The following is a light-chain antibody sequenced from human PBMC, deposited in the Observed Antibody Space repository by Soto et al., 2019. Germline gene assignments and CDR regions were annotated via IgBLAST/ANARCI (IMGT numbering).Light chain of an antibody. CDR1: QSVSSTY. Sequence: EIVLTQSPGTLSLSPGERATLSCRASQSVSSTYLAWYQQQPGQAPKLLIYAASRWATGIPDRFSGSGSGTDFTLTISRLEPEDVAAYYCQKYSSALKTFGQGTKLEIK. V-gene: IGKV3-20*01. J-gene: IGKJ2*01. CDR3: QKYSSALKT. CDR2: AAS.